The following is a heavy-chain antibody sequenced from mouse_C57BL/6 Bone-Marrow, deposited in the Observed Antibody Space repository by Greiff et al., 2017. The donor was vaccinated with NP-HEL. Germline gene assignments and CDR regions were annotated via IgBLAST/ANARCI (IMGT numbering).Heavy chain of an antibody. Sequence: EVKLMESEGGLVQPGSSMKLSCKTSGFTFSDYYMAWVRQVPEKGLDWVANINYDGSSTYYLDSLKSRFIISRDNAKNILYLQMSSLKSEDTATYYCAREGGLRRRTYAMDYWGQGTSVTVSS. D-gene: IGHD2-4*01. CDR3: AREGGLRRRTYAMDY. J-gene: IGHJ4*01. CDR1: GFTFSDYY. V-gene: IGHV5-16*01. CDR2: INYDGSST.